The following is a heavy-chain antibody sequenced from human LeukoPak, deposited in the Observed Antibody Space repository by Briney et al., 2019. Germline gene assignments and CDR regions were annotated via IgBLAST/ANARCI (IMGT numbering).Heavy chain of an antibody. CDR2: ISSSSSYI. D-gene: IGHD4-17*01. CDR1: GFTFSSYS. J-gene: IGHJ4*02. V-gene: IGHV3-21*01. CDR3: ARDFELPETDYGASRSDY. Sequence: GGSLRLSCAASGFTFSSYSMNWVRQAPGKGLEWVSSISSSSSYIYYADSVKGRFTISRDNAKNSLYLQMNSLRAEDTAVYYCARDFELPETDYGASRSDYWGQGTLVTVSS.